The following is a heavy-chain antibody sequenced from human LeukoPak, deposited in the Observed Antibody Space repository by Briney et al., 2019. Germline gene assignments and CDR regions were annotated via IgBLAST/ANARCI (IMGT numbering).Heavy chain of an antibody. V-gene: IGHV1-69*13. J-gene: IGHJ4*02. CDR1: GGTFISYA. Sequence: ASVKVSCKASGGTFISYAISWVRQAPGQGLEWMGGIIPIFGTANYAQKFQGRVTITADESTSTAYMELSSLRSEDTAVYYCASVTLGGNCSSTSCPPNYWGQGTLVTVSS. CDR3: ASVTLGGNCSSTSCPPNY. CDR2: IIPIFGTA. D-gene: IGHD2-2*01.